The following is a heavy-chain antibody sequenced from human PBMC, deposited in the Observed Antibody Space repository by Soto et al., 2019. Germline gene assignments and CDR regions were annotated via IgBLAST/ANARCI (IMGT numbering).Heavy chain of an antibody. J-gene: IGHJ5*02. V-gene: IGHV3-11*01. Sequence: GGSLRLSCAASGFTFSDYYMSWIRQAPGKGLEWVSYISSSGSTIYYADSVKGRFTISRDNAKNSLYLQMNSLRAEDTAVYYCARDRRYLTTVTTAAFCLGPVLGFDPWGQGTLVTVSS. CDR2: ISSSGSTI. D-gene: IGHD4-17*01. CDR1: GFTFSDYY. CDR3: ARDRRYLTTVTTAAFCLGPVLGFDP.